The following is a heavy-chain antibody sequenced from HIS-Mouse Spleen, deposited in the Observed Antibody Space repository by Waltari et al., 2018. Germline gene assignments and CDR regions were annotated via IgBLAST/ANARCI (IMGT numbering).Heavy chain of an antibody. D-gene: IGHD3-10*01. Sequence: QVQLQESGPGLVKPSQTLSLTCTVSGGSISSGDYYWSWIRQPPGKGLEWTGYLYYSGSTYYNPSRKIRVTLSVDTSKNQVSLKLSAVTAADTAVYDCARDSYVAGAGFDYWGQGTLVTVSS. V-gene: IGHV4-30-4*01. CDR1: GGSISSGDYY. J-gene: IGHJ4*02. CDR2: LYYSGST. CDR3: ARDSYVAGAGFDY.